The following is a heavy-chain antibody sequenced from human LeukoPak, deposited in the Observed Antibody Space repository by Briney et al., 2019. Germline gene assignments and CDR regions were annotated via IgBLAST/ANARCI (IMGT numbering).Heavy chain of an antibody. CDR1: GFTFSSYE. D-gene: IGHD3-10*01. CDR3: ARDRYSTLGDMVRGAFDP. Sequence: GGSLRLSCAASGFTFSSYEMNWVRQAPGKELEWVSYISSSGSTIYYADSVKGRFTISRDNAKNSLYLQMNSLRAEDTAVYYCARDRYSTLGDMVRGAFDPWGQGTLVTVSS. CDR2: ISSSGSTI. V-gene: IGHV3-48*03. J-gene: IGHJ5*02.